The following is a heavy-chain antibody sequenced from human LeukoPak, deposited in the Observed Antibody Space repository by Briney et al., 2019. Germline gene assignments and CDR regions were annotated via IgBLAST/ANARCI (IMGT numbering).Heavy chain of an antibody. J-gene: IGHJ4*02. D-gene: IGHD5-24*01. V-gene: IGHV4-59*01. CDR1: GGSISSYY. CDR2: IYYSGST. Sequence: SETLSLTCTVSGGSISSYYWSWIRQPPGKGLEWIGYIYYSGSTNYIPSLKSRVTISVDTSKNQFSLKLSSVTAADTAVYYCARVGDGYNVDHWGQGTLVTVSS. CDR3: ARVGDGYNVDH.